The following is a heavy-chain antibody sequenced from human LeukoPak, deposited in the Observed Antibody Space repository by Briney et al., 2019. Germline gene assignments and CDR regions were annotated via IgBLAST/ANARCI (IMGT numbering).Heavy chain of an antibody. V-gene: IGHV3-30-3*01. CDR1: GFTFSSYA. Sequence: GGSLRLSCAASGFTFSSYAMHWVRQAPGKGLEWVAVISSDGSSKYYVDTAKGRFTISRDNSRNTLYLQMNSLRVEDTAVYYCATQGPIAAAGSFFDYWGQGTLVTVSS. D-gene: IGHD6-13*01. CDR2: ISSDGSSK. J-gene: IGHJ4*02. CDR3: ATQGPIAAAGSFFDY.